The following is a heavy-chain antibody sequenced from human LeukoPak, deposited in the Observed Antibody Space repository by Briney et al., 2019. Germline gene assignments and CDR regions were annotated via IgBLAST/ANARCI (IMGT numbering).Heavy chain of an antibody. J-gene: IGHJ4*02. V-gene: IGHV4-59*01. CDR2: IYYSGST. CDR3: ASLRNPGDCSGGSCSLPYFDY. D-gene: IGHD2-15*01. CDR1: GGSISSYY. Sequence: SETLSLTCTVSGGSISSYYWSWIRQPPGKGLEWTGYIYYSGSTNYNPSLKSRVTISVDTSKNQFSLKLSSVTAADTAVYYCASLRNPGDCSGGSCSLPYFDYWGQGTLVTVSS.